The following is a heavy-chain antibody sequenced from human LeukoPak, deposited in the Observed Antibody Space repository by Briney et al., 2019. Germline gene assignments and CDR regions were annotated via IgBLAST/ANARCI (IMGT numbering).Heavy chain of an antibody. CDR1: GFTFSSYW. CDR3: AREYLDLLWFGELLPPAFDH. Sequence: GGSLRLSCAASGFTFSSYWMSRVRQAPGKGLEWVANIEQDGSEKYFVDSVKGRFTISRDNAKNSLYLQMNSLRAEDTAVYYCAREYLDLLWFGELLPPAFDHWGQGTLVTVSS. D-gene: IGHD3-10*01. CDR2: IEQDGSEK. V-gene: IGHV3-7*03. J-gene: IGHJ4*02.